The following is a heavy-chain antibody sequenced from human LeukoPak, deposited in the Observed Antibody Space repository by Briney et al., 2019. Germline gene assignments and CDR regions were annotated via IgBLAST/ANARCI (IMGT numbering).Heavy chain of an antibody. CDR1: GFSFSGSA. Sequence: TSVKVPCKASGFSFSGSALQWVRQARGQRLEWIGWIVVGRGDTNYAQKFQERITITRDMSTSTAYMELSSLRPDDTAVYYCATEPRGGYFDPSVQSQWGEGTLLTVSS. D-gene: IGHD1-26*01. CDR2: IVVGRGDT. J-gene: IGHJ4*02. CDR3: ATEPRGGYFDPSVQSQ. V-gene: IGHV1-58*01.